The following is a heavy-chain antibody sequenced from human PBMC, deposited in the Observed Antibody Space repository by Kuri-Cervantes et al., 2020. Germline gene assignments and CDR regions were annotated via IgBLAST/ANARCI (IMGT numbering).Heavy chain of an antibody. J-gene: IGHJ3*02. CDR2: ISAYNGNT. CDR1: GYTFTSYG. CDR3: ARDGLGAAASLAFDI. D-gene: IGHD6-13*01. Sequence: ASVKVSCKASGYTFTSYGISWVRQAPGQGLEWMGWISAYNGNTNYAQKLQGRVTMTTDTSTSTAYMELRRLRSDDTAVYYCARDGLGAAASLAFDIWGQGTMVTVSS. V-gene: IGHV1-18*01.